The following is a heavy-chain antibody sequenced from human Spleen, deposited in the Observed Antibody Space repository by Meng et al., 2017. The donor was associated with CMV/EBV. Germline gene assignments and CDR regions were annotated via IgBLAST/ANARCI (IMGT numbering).Heavy chain of an antibody. J-gene: IGHJ4*02. CDR3: ATGSGSPWRY. D-gene: IGHD3-3*01. V-gene: IGHV3-74*01. CDR1: GIIFNTYW. CDR2: INGDGTST. Sequence: GGSLRLSCAASGIIFNTYWMSWVRQAPGKGLVWVSRINGDGTSTIYADSVKGRFTISRDNAKNTLYLQMNSLTAEDTALYYCATGSGSPWRYWGQGALVTVSS.